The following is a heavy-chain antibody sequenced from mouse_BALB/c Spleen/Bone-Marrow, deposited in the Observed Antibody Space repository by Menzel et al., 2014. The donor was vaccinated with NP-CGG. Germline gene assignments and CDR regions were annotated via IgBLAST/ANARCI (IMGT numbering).Heavy chain of an antibody. J-gene: IGHJ4*01. CDR2: IYPGAVYT. Sequence: QVQLKESGAELVRPGTSVKMSCKAAGYTSTNYWIGWVKQRPGHGLEWIGDIYPGAVYTNYNEKFKGKATLTADTSSSTAYMQLSSLTSEDSAIYYCAIHGEAMDYWGQGTSVTVSS. CDR3: AIHGEAMDY. CDR1: GYTSTNYW. V-gene: IGHV1-63*02.